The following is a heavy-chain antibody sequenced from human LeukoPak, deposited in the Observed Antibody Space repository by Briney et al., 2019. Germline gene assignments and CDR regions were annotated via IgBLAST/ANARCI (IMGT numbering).Heavy chain of an antibody. CDR3: ARSRQLLWFGELTMANWFDP. J-gene: IGHJ5*02. D-gene: IGHD3-10*01. V-gene: IGHV4-34*01. CDR2: INHSGST. CDR1: GGSFSGYY. Sequence: SETLSLTCAVYGGSFSGYYWSWIRQPPGKGLEWIGEINHSGSTNYNPSLKSRVTISVDTSKNQLSLKLSSVTAADTAVYYCARSRQLLWFGELTMANWFDPWGQGTLVTVSS.